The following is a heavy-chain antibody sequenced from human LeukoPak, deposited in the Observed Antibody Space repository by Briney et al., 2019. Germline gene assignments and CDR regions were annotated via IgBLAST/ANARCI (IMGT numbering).Heavy chain of an antibody. J-gene: IGHJ3*02. CDR1: GGSISSYY. CDR2: IYYSGST. CDR3: AIVIYDYDRPDAFDI. V-gene: IGHV4-59*01. D-gene: IGHD3-16*01. Sequence: PSETLSLTCTVSGGSISSYYWSWIRQPPGKGLEWIGYIYYSGSTNYNPSLKSRVTISVDTSKNQFSLKLSSVTAADTAVYYCAIVIYDYDRPDAFDILGQGTMVTVSS.